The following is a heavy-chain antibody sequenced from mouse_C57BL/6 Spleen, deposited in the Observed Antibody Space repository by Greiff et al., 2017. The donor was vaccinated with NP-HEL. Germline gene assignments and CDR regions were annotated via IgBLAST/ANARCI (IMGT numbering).Heavy chain of an antibody. V-gene: IGHV1-82*01. CDR3: ARSDYYSNSFAY. CDR1: GYAFSSSW. D-gene: IGHD2-5*01. CDR2: IYPGDGDT. J-gene: IGHJ3*01. Sequence: QVQLQQSGPELVKPGASVKISCKASGYAFSSSWMNWVKQRPGKGLEWIGRIYPGDGDTNYNGKFKGKATLTADKSSSTAYMQLSSLTSEDSAVYFCARSDYYSNSFAYWGQGTLVTVSA.